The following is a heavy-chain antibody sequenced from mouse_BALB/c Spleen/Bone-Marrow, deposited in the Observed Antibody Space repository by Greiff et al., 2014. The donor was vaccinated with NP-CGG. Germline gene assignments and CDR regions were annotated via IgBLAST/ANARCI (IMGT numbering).Heavy chain of an antibody. J-gene: IGHJ4*01. CDR1: GYTFTSYY. D-gene: IGHD1-1*01. Sequence: VQRVESGAELVKPGASVKLSCKASGYTFTSYYMYWVKQRPGQGLEWIGDINPPNGGTKFTEKFRSKATLTVDKSSSTAYMQLSSLTSEDSAVYYCTRWSYYGYYSMDYWGQGTSVTVSS. CDR2: INPPNGGT. V-gene: IGHV1-53*01. CDR3: TRWSYYGYYSMDY.